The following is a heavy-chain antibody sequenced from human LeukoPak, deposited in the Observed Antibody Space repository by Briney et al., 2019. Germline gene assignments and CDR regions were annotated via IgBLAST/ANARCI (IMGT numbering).Heavy chain of an antibody. D-gene: IGHD5-18*01. CDR2: INHSGST. CDR3: ASGYSYGYDY. J-gene: IGHJ4*02. Sequence: SETLSLTCAVYGGSFSGYYWSWIRQPPGKGLEWIGEINHSGSTNYNPSLKSRVTISVDTSKNQFSLKLSSVTAADTAVYYCASGYSYGYDYRGQGTLVTVSS. CDR1: GGSFSGYY. V-gene: IGHV4-34*01.